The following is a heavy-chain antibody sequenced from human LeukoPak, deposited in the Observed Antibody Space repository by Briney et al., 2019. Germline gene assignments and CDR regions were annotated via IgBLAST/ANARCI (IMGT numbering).Heavy chain of an antibody. V-gene: IGHV1-2*02. D-gene: IGHD3-3*01. CDR2: INPNSGGT. CDR1: GYTFTGYY. J-gene: IGHJ5*02. CDR3: ARTRTTIFGVVKRQNWFDP. Sequence: ASVKVSCKASGYTFTGYYMHWVRQAPGQGLEWMGWINPNSGGTNYAQKLQGRVTMTTDTSTSTAYMELRSLRSDDTAVYYCARTRTTIFGVVKRQNWFDPWGQGTLVTVSS.